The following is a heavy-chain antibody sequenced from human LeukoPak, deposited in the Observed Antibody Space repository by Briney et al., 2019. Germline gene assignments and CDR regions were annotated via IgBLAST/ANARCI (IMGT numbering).Heavy chain of an antibody. CDR3: AKDADFARIYYYFDS. Sequence: GGSLRLSCVGSGPTFSRYGMHWVRQAPGRGLEWVAVVWNDGSNKYYADSVKGRFTISRDNSKGTLYLEMNSLRAEDTAIYYCAKDADFARIYYYFDSWGQGTLVTVSS. J-gene: IGHJ4*02. CDR2: VWNDGSNK. V-gene: IGHV3-33*06. CDR1: GPTFSRYG. D-gene: IGHD3-10*01.